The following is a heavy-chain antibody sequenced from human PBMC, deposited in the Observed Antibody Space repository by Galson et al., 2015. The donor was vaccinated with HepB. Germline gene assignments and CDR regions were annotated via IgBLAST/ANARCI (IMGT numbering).Heavy chain of an antibody. Sequence: SVKVSCKASGYTFTGYYIHWVRQAPGQGLEWMGWINPNSGGTNYAQKFQGRVTMTRDTSISTAYMDLSRLRSDDTAVYYCARARPYGSSDYYRYWGQGTLVTVSS. V-gene: IGHV1-2*02. CDR3: ARARPYGSSDYYRY. CDR2: INPNSGGT. D-gene: IGHD3-22*01. J-gene: IGHJ4*02. CDR1: GYTFTGYY.